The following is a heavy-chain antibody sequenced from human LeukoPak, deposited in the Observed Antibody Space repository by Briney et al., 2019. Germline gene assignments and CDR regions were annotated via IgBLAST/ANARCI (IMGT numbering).Heavy chain of an antibody. J-gene: IGHJ6*03. Sequence: PSETLSPTCTVSGGSISSYYWSWIRQPPGKGLEWIGNIYYSGSTNYNPSLKSRVTISVDTSKNQFSLKLSSVTAADTAVYYCARNLCGGDCYSADYYYMDVWGKGTTVTVSS. CDR1: GGSISSYY. D-gene: IGHD2-21*01. CDR3: ARNLCGGDCYSADYYYMDV. CDR2: IYYSGST. V-gene: IGHV4-59*01.